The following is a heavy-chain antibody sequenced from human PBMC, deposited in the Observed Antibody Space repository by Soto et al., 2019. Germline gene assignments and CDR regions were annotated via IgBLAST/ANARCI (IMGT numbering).Heavy chain of an antibody. D-gene: IGHD6-19*01. CDR2: ISTDNGNT. CDR1: DYTFTNSG. Sequence: GASVKVSCKASDYTFTNSGVSWVRQAPGQGLEKMGWISTDNGNTNYAQHLQGRVSMTTDTSTSTAYMDLRSLRSDDTAVYYCARDRGYSSGWDYYYYGMDVWGQGTTVTVSS. V-gene: IGHV1-18*01. CDR3: ARDRGYSSGWDYYYYGMDV. J-gene: IGHJ6*02.